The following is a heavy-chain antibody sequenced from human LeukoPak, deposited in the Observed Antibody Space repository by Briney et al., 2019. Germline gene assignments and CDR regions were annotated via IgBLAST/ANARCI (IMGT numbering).Heavy chain of an antibody. CDR2: IFPSGSA. V-gene: IGHV4-4*09. CDR3: ARRNHYFYYMDV. J-gene: IGHJ6*03. CDR1: GGSISSYY. Sequence: SETLSLTCTVSGGSISSYYWTWIRQSPVRGLEWIGYIFPSGSAFYNPSLESRVTISLDTSENQFSLTLSSVTAADTAVYYCARRNHYFYYMDVWGKGTTVTVSS.